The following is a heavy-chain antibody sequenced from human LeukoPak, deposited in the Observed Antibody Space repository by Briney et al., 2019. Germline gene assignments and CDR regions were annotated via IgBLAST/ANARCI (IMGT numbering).Heavy chain of an antibody. V-gene: IGHV4-4*07. CDR2: IYTSGST. D-gene: IGHD2-2*01. J-gene: IGHJ2*01. CDR1: GGSISSYY. Sequence: SETLSLTCTVSGGSISSYYWSWIRQPAGKGLEWIGRIYTSGSTNYNPSLKSRVTMSVDTSKNQFSLKLSSVTAADTAVHYCARVSSGVVVVPAAKSSYWYFDLWGRGTLVTVSS. CDR3: ARVSSGVVVVPAAKSSYWYFDL.